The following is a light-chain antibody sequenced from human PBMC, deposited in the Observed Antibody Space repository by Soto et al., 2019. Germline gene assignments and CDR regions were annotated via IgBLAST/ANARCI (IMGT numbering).Light chain of an antibody. CDR2: GAS. Sequence: EIVLTQSPGTLSLSPGERATLSCRASQSVSSSYLAWYQQKPGQAPRLLIYGASSRATGIPERFSGSGSGTDFTLTISRLEPEDFAVYYCQKYGSSPPYTFGQGTKLEIK. J-gene: IGKJ2*01. V-gene: IGKV3-20*01. CDR3: QKYGSSPPYT. CDR1: QSVSSSY.